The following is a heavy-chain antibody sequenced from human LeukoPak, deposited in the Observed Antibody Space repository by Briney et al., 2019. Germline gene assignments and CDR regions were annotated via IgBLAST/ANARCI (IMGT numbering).Heavy chain of an antibody. CDR2: ISSSSSYI. J-gene: IGHJ3*02. CDR1: GFTFSSYS. D-gene: IGHD3-22*01. V-gene: IGHV3-21*01. Sequence: GGSLRLSCAASGFTFSSYSMNWVRQAPGKGLEWASSISSSSSYIYYADSVKGRFTISRDNAKNSLYLQMNSLRAEDTAVYYCASLRITMIVDDAFDIWGQGTMVTVSS. CDR3: ASLRITMIVDDAFDI.